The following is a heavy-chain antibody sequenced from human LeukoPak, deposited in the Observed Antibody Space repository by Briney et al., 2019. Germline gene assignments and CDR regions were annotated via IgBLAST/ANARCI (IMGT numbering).Heavy chain of an antibody. CDR2: INCNTGGT. D-gene: IGHD3-22*01. Sequence: ASVKVSCKASGYTFTAYYMHWVRQAPGQGLEWMGWINCNTGGTNYAQKFQGRVTMTRDTSISTAYMELRSLRSDDTAVYYCARLNYYDSHPRVDYWGQGTPVTVSA. CDR1: GYTFTAYY. J-gene: IGHJ4*02. CDR3: ARLNYYDSHPRVDY. V-gene: IGHV1-2*02.